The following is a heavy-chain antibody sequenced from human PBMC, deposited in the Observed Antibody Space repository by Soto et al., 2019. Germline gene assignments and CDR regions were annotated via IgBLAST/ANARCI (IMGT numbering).Heavy chain of an antibody. CDR1: GGSFSGYY. Sequence: QVQLQQWGAGLLKPSETLSLTCAVYGGSFSGYYWSWIRQPPGKGLEWIGEINHSGSTNYNPSLKSPVNISVDTSKNQFSLKLSSVTAADTAVYYCARALLEWLWARENWFDPWGQGTLVTVSS. J-gene: IGHJ5*02. CDR3: ARALLEWLWARENWFDP. D-gene: IGHD3-3*01. V-gene: IGHV4-34*01. CDR2: INHSGST.